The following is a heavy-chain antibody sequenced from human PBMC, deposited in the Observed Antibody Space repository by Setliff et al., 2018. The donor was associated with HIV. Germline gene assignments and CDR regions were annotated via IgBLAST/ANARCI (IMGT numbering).Heavy chain of an antibody. CDR3: ARDHDYYDSSKSWGFDY. V-gene: IGHV4-61*02. D-gene: IGHD3-22*01. CDR2: IYTSGST. CDR1: GDSISSGGYY. Sequence: SLTCTVSGDSISSGGYYWSWIRQPAGKGLEWIGRIYTSGSTNYNPSLKSRVTISIDTSKNQFSLKLRSVTAADTAVYYCARDHDYYDSSKSWGFDYWGQGTLVTVSS. J-gene: IGHJ4*02.